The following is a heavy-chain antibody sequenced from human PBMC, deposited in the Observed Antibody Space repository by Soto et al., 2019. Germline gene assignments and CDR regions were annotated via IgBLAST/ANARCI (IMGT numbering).Heavy chain of an antibody. CDR1: GGSISSGGYY. J-gene: IGHJ4*02. CDR3: ARGPGTMAKIDY. D-gene: IGHD3-10*01. Sequence: PSETLSLTCTVSGGSISSGGYYWSWIRQHPGKGLEWIGYIYYSGSTYYNPSLKSRVTISVYTSKNQFSLKLISVIAADTAVYYCARGPGTMAKIDYWGQGTLVTVSS. CDR2: IYYSGST. V-gene: IGHV4-31*03.